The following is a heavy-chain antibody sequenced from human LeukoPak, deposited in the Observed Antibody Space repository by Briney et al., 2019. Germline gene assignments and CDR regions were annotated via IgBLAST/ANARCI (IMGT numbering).Heavy chain of an antibody. CDR3: ARSRGLVVVTTTSFDY. V-gene: IGHV1-46*01. Sequence: ASVKVSFKASGYTFTIYYMHWVRQAPGQGLEWMGIINPSGGNTRYAQKFQGRVTMTRDTSTSTVYMELSSLRSEDTAVYYCARSRGLVVVTTTSFDYWGQGTLVTVSS. CDR1: GYTFTIYY. D-gene: IGHD2-21*02. CDR2: INPSGGNT. J-gene: IGHJ4*02.